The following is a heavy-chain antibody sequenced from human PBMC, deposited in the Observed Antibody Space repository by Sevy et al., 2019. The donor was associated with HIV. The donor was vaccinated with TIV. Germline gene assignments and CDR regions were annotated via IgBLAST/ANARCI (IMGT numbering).Heavy chain of an antibody. Sequence: ASVKVSCKASGYTFTSYDINWVRQATGQGLEWMGWMNPNSGNTGYAQKFQGSVTMTRNTSISTAYMELSSLRSEDTAVYYCARGGYNWNDFDYWGQGTLVTVSS. V-gene: IGHV1-8*01. CDR1: GYTFTSYD. J-gene: IGHJ4*02. CDR2: MNPNSGNT. CDR3: ARGGYNWNDFDY. D-gene: IGHD1-20*01.